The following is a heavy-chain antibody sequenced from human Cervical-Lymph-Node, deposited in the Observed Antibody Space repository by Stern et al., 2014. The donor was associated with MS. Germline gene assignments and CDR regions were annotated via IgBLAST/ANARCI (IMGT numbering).Heavy chain of an antibody. J-gene: IGHJ4*02. D-gene: IGHD1-26*01. CDR1: GFTFRTYA. CDR3: AKGGSGRYLD. Sequence: QLVESGGGVFQPGRSLRLSCAASGFTFRTYAAHWVRQPPGKVLEWVAIISFDRRDKYYTASVKCRLTVSRDNSKNRLYLELNIVRHEDTAVYYCAKGGSGRYLDWGQGSLVTVSS. CDR2: ISFDRRDK. V-gene: IGHV3-30*04.